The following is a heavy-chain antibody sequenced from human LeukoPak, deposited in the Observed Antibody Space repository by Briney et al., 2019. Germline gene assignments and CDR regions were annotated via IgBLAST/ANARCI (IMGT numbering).Heavy chain of an antibody. D-gene: IGHD3-16*01. V-gene: IGHV4-39*01. CDR1: GGSISSTTYC. CDR2: IYYSGST. Sequence: SETLSLTCTVSGGSISSTTYCWGWIRRPPGKGLEWIGSIYYSGSTYYNPSLKSRVTVSVDTSKNQFSLNLSSVTAADTAVYYCVRGSTLRHYQYWGQGTLVTVSS. J-gene: IGHJ4*02. CDR3: VRGSTLRHYQY.